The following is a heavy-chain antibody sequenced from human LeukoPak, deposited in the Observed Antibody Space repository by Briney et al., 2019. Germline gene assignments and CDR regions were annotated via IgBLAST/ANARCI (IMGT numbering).Heavy chain of an antibody. Sequence: PSETLSLTCTVSGGSISSGGYYWSWIRQPPGKGLEWIGYIYYSGSTNYNPSLKSRVTISVDTSKNQFSLKLSSVTAADTAVYYCASNIVSSSWYDYYYGMDVWGQGTTVTVSS. J-gene: IGHJ6*02. D-gene: IGHD6-13*01. V-gene: IGHV4-61*08. CDR3: ASNIVSSSWYDYYYGMDV. CDR2: IYYSGST. CDR1: GGSISSGGYY.